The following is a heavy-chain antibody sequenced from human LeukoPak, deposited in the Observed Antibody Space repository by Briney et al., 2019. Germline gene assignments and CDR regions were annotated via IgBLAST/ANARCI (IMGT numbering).Heavy chain of an antibody. D-gene: IGHD6-19*01. CDR1: GGPISSYY. V-gene: IGHV4-59*08. CDR3: ARHELSSGQGNY. J-gene: IGHJ4*02. Sequence: SETLSLTCTVSGGPISSYYWSWIRQPPGKGLEWIGYIYYSGSTNYNPSLKSRVTISVDTSKNQFSLKLSSVTAADTAVYYCARHELSSGQGNYWGQGTLVTVSS. CDR2: IYYSGST.